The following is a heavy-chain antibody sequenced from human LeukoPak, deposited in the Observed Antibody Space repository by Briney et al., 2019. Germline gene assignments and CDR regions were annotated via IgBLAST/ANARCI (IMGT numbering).Heavy chain of an antibody. CDR2: ISYDGSNK. CDR3: AKDRSYLGTYFQH. Sequence: GGSLRLSCAASGFTFSSYGMHWVRQAPGKGLEWVAVISYDGSNKYYADSVKGRFTISRGNSKNTLYLQMNSLRAEDTAVYYCAKDRSYLGTYFQHWGQGTLVTVSS. V-gene: IGHV3-30*18. J-gene: IGHJ1*01. CDR1: GFTFSSYG. D-gene: IGHD3-10*01.